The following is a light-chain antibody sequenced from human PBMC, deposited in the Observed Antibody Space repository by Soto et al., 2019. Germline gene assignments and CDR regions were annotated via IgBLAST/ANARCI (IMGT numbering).Light chain of an antibody. CDR2: DAS. CDR1: QSVSSY. J-gene: IGKJ5*01. V-gene: IGKV3-11*01. CDR3: QQRRYWRNT. Sequence: ETVLTLSPPTLCLSRGERATLSCSGSQSVSSYIAWYQQKPSQAPRLHIYDASNRATGIPARFSGSGSGSDINLTIISIEPEDVAVDYCQQRRYWRNTFGQGTRLDNK.